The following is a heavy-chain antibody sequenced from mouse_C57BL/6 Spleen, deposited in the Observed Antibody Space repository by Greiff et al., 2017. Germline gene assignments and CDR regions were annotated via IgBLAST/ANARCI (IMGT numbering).Heavy chain of an antibody. Sequence: QVQLQQSGAELAKPGASVKLSCKASGYTFTSYWMHWVKQRPGQGLEWIGYINPSSGYTKYNQKFKDKATLTAEKSSSTAYMQLSSLTYEDSAVYYCARQGEIYYGNYFDYWGQGTTLTVSS. J-gene: IGHJ2*01. CDR1: GYTFTSYW. CDR3: ARQGEIYYGNYFDY. CDR2: INPSSGYT. D-gene: IGHD2-1*01. V-gene: IGHV1-7*01.